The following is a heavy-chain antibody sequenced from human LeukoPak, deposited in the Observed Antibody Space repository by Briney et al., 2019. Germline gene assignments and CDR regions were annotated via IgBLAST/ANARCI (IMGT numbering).Heavy chain of an antibody. CDR2: IKQDGSEK. J-gene: IGHJ4*02. CDR1: GFTFSSYW. V-gene: IGHV3-7*05. CDR3: AKGDGYNADY. D-gene: IGHD5-24*01. Sequence: GGSLRLSCAASGFTFSSYWMTWVRQAPGKGLEWVAKIKQDGSEKYYVDSVKGRFTISRDNAKNSLYLQMNSLGAEDTAVYYCAKGDGYNADYWGQGTLVTVSS.